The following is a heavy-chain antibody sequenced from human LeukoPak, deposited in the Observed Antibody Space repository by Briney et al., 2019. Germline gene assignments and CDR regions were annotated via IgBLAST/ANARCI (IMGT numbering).Heavy chain of an antibody. J-gene: IGHJ4*02. CDR2: FDPEDGET. Sequence: ASVKVSCKVSGYTLTGLSMHWVRQAPGKGLEWMGGFDPEDGETIYAQKFQGRVTMTEDTSTDTAYMELSSLRSEDTAVYYCATASPPSYGSGSYYLFDYWGQGTLVTVSS. D-gene: IGHD3-10*01. CDR1: GYTLTGLS. CDR3: ATASPPSYGSGSYYLFDY. V-gene: IGHV1-24*01.